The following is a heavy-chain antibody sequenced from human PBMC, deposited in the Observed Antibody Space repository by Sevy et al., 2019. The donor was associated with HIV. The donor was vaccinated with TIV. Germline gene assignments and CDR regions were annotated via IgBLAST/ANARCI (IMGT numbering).Heavy chain of an antibody. Sequence: ASVKVSCKASGYTFTSYAMNWVRQAPGQGLEWMGWINTNTGNPTYAQGFTGRFVFTLENTVSTAYLQISSLKAEDTAVYYCARHTYYDFWSGYSYDYWGQGTLVTVSS. CDR2: INTNTGNP. D-gene: IGHD3-3*01. V-gene: IGHV7-4-1*02. CDR1: GYTFTSYA. CDR3: ARHTYYDFWSGYSYDY. J-gene: IGHJ4*02.